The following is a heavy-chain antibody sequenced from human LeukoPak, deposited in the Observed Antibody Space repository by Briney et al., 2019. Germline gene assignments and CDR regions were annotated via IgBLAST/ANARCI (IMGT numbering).Heavy chain of an antibody. CDR1: GGSISSYS. CDR2: IYSSGNT. J-gene: IGHJ4*02. V-gene: IGHV4-4*07. Sequence: TSETLSLTCTVSGGSISSYSWSWIRQPAGKGLEWIGRIYSSGNTHYNPSLKSRVTMSVDTSKNQFSLKLSSVTAADTAVYYCARAAGYGSSSGEFDYWGQGTLVTVSS. CDR3: ARAAGYGSSSGEFDY. D-gene: IGHD6-6*01.